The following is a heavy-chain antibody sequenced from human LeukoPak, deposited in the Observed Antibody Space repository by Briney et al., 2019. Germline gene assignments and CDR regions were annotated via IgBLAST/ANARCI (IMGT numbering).Heavy chain of an antibody. D-gene: IGHD6-13*01. V-gene: IGHV1-46*01. CDR2: INPSGGST. J-gene: IGHJ4*02. CDR3: ARVMRSSSWYPSDY. Sequence: ASVKVSCKASGYTFTRYYMHWVRQAPGQGLEWMGIINPSGGSTSYAQKFQVRVTMTRDTSTSTAYMVLRSLRSDDTAVYYCARVMRSSSWYPSDYWGQGTLVTVSS. CDR1: GYTFTRYY.